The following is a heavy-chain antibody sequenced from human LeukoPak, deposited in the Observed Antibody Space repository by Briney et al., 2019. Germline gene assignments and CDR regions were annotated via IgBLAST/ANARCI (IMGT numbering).Heavy chain of an antibody. D-gene: IGHD1-26*01. V-gene: IGHV4-30-2*05. CDR1: GGSISSGGYY. J-gene: IGHJ4*02. CDR2: IYHSGST. CDR3: ATETPSGSYFDN. Sequence: SQTLSLTCTVSGGSISSGGYYWSWIRQPPGKGLEWIGYIYHSGSTYYNPSLKSRVTISVDTSKNQFSLKLSSVTAADTAVYYCATETPSGSYFDNWGQGTLVTVSS.